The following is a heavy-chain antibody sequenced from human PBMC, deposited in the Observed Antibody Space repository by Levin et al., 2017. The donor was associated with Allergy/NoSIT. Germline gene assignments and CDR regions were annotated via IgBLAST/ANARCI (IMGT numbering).Heavy chain of an antibody. Sequence: GGSLRLSCAASGFTFSSYSMNWVRQAPGKGLEWVSYISSSSSTIYYADSVKGRFTISRDNAKNSLYLQMNSLRAEDTAVYYCARVPRQPVTMVRGVIITTYYYYYMDVWGKGTTVTVSS. CDR1: GFTFSSYS. D-gene: IGHD3-10*01. V-gene: IGHV3-48*01. J-gene: IGHJ6*03. CDR3: ARVPRQPVTMVRGVIITTYYYYYMDV. CDR2: ISSSSSTI.